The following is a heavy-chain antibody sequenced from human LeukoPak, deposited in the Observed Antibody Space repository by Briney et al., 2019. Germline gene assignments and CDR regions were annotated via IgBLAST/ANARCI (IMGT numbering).Heavy chain of an antibody. CDR2: INAGNGNT. D-gene: IGHD2-2*01. CDR3: ARVAGYCSSTSCYAVGGWFDP. CDR1: GYTFTSYA. Sequence: GASVKVSCKASGYTFTSYAMHGVRQAPGQRLEWMGWINAGNGNTKYSQKFQGRVTITRDTSASTAYMELSSLRSEDTAVYYCARVAGYCSSTSCYAVGGWFDPWGQGTLVTVSS. J-gene: IGHJ5*02. V-gene: IGHV1-3*01.